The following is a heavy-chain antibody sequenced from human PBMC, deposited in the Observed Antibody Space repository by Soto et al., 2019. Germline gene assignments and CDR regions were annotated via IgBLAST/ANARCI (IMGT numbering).Heavy chain of an antibody. V-gene: IGHV1-18*01. J-gene: IGHJ4*02. CDR2: ISAYNGTT. D-gene: IGHD6-6*01. CDR3: ARSIAAAVDVDY. CDR1: GYTFTSYG. Sequence: QVQLVQSGAEVKKPGASVKVSCKASGYTFTSYGISWLRQAPGQGLEWMGWISAYNGTTDYAQKRQGRVTMTTDTSTSTGYMELRIPGSDDTAVYYCARSIAAAVDVDYWGQGTLVTFSS.